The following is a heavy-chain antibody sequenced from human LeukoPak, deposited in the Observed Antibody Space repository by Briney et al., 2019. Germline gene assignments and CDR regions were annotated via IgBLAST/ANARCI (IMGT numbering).Heavy chain of an antibody. CDR2: IYYSGST. Sequence: SETLSLTCTVSGGSISSYYWSWIRQPPGKGLEWIGYIYYSGSTNYNPSLKSRVTISVDTSKNQFSLKLSSVTAADTAVYYCATAPYDYVWGSYRLFGYFDYWGQGTLVTVSS. V-gene: IGHV4-59*08. J-gene: IGHJ4*02. CDR3: ATAPYDYVWGSYRLFGYFDY. CDR1: GGSISSYY. D-gene: IGHD3-16*02.